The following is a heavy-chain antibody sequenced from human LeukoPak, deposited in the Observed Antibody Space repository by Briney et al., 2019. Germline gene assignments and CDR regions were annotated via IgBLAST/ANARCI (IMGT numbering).Heavy chain of an antibody. Sequence: PSETLSLTCAVSGGAFSGYYWTWIRQPPGKGLEWIGEINHRGNANYNPSLKSRVTISLDMSENHFSLKLTSVTAADTAVYYCARGQGTVTTHWGQGTLVTVSS. J-gene: IGHJ4*02. CDR2: INHRGNA. V-gene: IGHV4-34*01. CDR3: ARGQGTVTTH. D-gene: IGHD4-17*01. CDR1: GGAFSGYY.